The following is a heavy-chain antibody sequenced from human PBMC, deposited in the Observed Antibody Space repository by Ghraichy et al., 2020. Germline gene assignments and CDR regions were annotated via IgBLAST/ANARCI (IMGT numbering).Heavy chain of an antibody. CDR2: IYWDNNK. CDR1: GFSLSTTGVS. CDR3: AHRGLFCSGGTCFDP. Sequence: SGPTLVKPTQTLTLTCTVSGFSLSTTGVSVHWIRQPPGKALEWLALIYWDNNKRYSPSLKSRLTITKDTSKNQVVLTLTNIDPVDTATYYCAHRGLFCSGGTCFDPWGQGTLVTVSS. D-gene: IGHD2-15*01. V-gene: IGHV2-5*02. J-gene: IGHJ5*02.